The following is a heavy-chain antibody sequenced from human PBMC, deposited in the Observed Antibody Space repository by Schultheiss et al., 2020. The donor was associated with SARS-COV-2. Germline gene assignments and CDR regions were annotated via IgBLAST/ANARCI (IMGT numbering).Heavy chain of an antibody. V-gene: IGHV1-2*02. J-gene: IGHJ4*02. CDR3: ARESCTSGVCYIDY. CDR2: INPNSGGT. D-gene: IGHD2-8*01. CDR1: GYTFTSYG. Sequence: ASVKVSCKASGYTFTSYGISWVRQAPGQGLEWMGWINPNSGGTNYAQKFQGRVTMTSDTSISTAYMELSRLRTDDTAVYYCARESCTSGVCYIDYWGQGTLVTVSS.